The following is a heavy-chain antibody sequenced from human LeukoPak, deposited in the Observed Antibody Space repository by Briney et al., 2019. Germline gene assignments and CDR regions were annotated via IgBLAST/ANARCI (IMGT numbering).Heavy chain of an antibody. CDR1: GFIFTDYA. Sequence: PGGSLRLSCAASGFIFTDYAIHWVRQAPGKGLEWVALISSDGSNKYYADSVKGRFTISRGDSKNTVSLQMNSLRAEDTAIYYCARRGRGKLSLANFDYWGQGTLVTVSS. CDR3: ARRGRGKLSLANFDY. D-gene: IGHD3-16*01. CDR2: ISSDGSNK. J-gene: IGHJ4*02. V-gene: IGHV3-30*14.